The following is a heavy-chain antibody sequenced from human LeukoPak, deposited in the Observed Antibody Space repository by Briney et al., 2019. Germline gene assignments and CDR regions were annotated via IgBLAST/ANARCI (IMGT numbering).Heavy chain of an antibody. CDR1: GYTFTSYD. Sequence: GASVKVSCKASGYTFTSYDINWVRQATGQGLEWMGWMNPNSGNTGYAQKFQGGVTITRNTSISTAYMELSSLRSEDKAVYYCAREAKDSGTDYWGQGTLVTVSS. CDR2: MNPNSGNT. D-gene: IGHD2-2*01. V-gene: IGHV1-8*03. J-gene: IGHJ4*02. CDR3: AREAKDSGTDY.